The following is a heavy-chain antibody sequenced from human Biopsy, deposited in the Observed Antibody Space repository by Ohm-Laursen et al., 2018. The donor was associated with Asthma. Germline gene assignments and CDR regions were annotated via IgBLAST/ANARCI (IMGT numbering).Heavy chain of an antibody. CDR1: GFMFRSFG. CDR2: ISYDGNHK. V-gene: IGHV3-30*18. CDR3: AKRRGYSGHDNDY. Sequence: SSLRLSCTASGFMFRSFGMHWVRQAPGKALEWVEVISYDGNHKFYEDSVKGRFTISRDNSKNTLYLQMNSLRTEDTAVYYCAKRRGYSGHDNDYWGQGTLVIVSS. J-gene: IGHJ4*02. D-gene: IGHD5-12*01.